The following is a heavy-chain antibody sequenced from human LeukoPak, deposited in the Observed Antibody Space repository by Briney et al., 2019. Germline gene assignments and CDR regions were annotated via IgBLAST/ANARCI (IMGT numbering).Heavy chain of an antibody. CDR1: GASVSSSH. D-gene: IGHD2/OR15-2a*01. CDR2: LSYTGKT. CDR3: SEGYFEPFDH. Sequence: SETLSLTCAVSGASVSSSHWNWIRQFPGRGLEWIGCLSYTGKTGYNPSLISRVTISLDTSKNQASLKLTSVTAADTAVYYCSEGYFEPFDHWGQGTLVTVSS. V-gene: IGHV4-59*02. J-gene: IGHJ4*02.